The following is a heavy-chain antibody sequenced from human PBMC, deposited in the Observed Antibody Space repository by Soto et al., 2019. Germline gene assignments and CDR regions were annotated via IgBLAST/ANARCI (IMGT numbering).Heavy chain of an antibody. CDR3: VCRGGRDGYSGWVNDAFDI. CDR2: ISYDGSNK. J-gene: IGHJ3*02. CDR1: GFTFSSYA. V-gene: IGHV3-30-3*01. D-gene: IGHD2-15*01. Sequence: GGSLRLSCAASGFTFSSYAMHWVRQAPGKGLEWVAVISYDGSNKYYADSVKGRFTISRDNSKNTLYLQMNSPRAEDTAVYYCVCRGGRDGYSGWVNDAFDIWGQGTMVTVSS.